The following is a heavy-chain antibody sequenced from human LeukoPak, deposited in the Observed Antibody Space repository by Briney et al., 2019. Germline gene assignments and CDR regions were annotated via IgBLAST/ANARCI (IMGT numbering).Heavy chain of an antibody. Sequence: ASVKVSCKASGYTFTSYDINWVRQATGQGLEWMGWMNPNSGNTGYAQKFQGRVTMTRNTSISTAYMELSSLRSEDTAVYYCARGWYCYGSGSYYRVGYYYGMDVWGQGTTVTVSS. CDR2: MNPNSGNT. J-gene: IGHJ6*02. D-gene: IGHD3-10*01. CDR3: ARGWYCYGSGSYYRVGYYYGMDV. CDR1: GYTFTSYD. V-gene: IGHV1-8*01.